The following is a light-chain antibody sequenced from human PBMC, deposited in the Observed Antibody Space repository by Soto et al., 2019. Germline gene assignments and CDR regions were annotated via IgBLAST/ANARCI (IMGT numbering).Light chain of an antibody. CDR3: KQKGSSPLP. Sequence: EIVLTQSPGTLSLSPGERATLSCRASQSVSSSYLAWYQQKPGQAPRLLIYGASSRATGIPDRFSGSGSGTDFTLTTSGLEPEVFAVYYCKQKGSSPLPFGPGTKVVI. J-gene: IGKJ3*01. CDR1: QSVSSSY. V-gene: IGKV3-20*01. CDR2: GAS.